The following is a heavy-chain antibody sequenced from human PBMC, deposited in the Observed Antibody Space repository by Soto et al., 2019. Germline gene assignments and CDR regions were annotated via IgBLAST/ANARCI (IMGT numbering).Heavy chain of an antibody. CDR2: ISSSSSTI. CDR1: GFTFSSYS. CDR3: ARDGFRGYETYYFDY. J-gene: IGHJ4*02. D-gene: IGHD5-12*01. Sequence: PXXSLRLSCAAPGFTFSSYSMHWVPQAPGKGLEWVSYISSSSSTIYYADSVKGRFTISRDNAKNSLHLQMNSLREEDTAVYYCARDGFRGYETYYFDYWGQGTLVTVSS. V-gene: IGHV3-48*02.